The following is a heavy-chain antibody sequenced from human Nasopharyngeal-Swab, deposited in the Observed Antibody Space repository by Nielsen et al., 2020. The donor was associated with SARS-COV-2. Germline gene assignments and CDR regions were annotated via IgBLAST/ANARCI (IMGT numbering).Heavy chain of an antibody. CDR3: ARDRQDYDFWSGYYTGGMDV. V-gene: IGHV4-59*01. CDR2: IYYSGST. D-gene: IGHD3-3*01. J-gene: IGHJ6*02. CDR1: GGSISSYY. Sequence: SETLSLTCTVSGGSISSYYCSWIRRRPGKGLEWIGYIYYSGSTNYNPSLKSRVTISVDTSKYQFSLKLRSVNAADTAVYYCARDRQDYDFWSGYYTGGMDVWGQGTTVTVSS.